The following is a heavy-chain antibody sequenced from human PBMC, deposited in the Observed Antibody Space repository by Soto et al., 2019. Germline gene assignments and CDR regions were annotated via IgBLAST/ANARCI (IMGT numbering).Heavy chain of an antibody. J-gene: IGHJ1*01. CDR3: VRARQNLVVNEYFQY. V-gene: IGHV3-30-3*01. CDR2: ISYDETTT. Sequence: QVQLVESGGGVVQPGRSLRLSCAASGFSFSACAIHWVRQAPGKGLEWVALISYDETTTYYADSVKGRFTISRDNSKNTLYLQMNSLRSEDTAVYYCVRARQNLVVNEYFQYWGQGTLVIVSS. D-gene: IGHD2-8*02. CDR1: GFSFSACA.